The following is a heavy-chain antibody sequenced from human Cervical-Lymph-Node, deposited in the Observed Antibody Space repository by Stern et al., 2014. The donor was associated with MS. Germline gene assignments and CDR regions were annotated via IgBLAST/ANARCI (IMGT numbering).Heavy chain of an antibody. CDR2: ISPSGGST. V-gene: IGHV1-46*01. CDR3: AREVAGHRLGMMDV. Sequence: MQLVQSGAEVKKPGASVQVSCQASGYTFTSYYMHWVRQAPGKGLEWMGIISPSGGSTRSEQKFQGRVTMTRDTSTSTVYMERSSLRSEDTAVYYCAREVAGHRLGMMDVWGQGTTVTVSS. CDR1: GYTFTSYY. J-gene: IGHJ6*02. D-gene: IGHD6-19*01.